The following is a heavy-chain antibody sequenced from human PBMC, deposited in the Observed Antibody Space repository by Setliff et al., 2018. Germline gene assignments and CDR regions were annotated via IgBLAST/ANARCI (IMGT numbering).Heavy chain of an antibody. V-gene: IGHV1-18*04. CDR1: GYPFTRYG. J-gene: IGHJ3*02. CDR2: IVTYNDDT. CDR3: ARHGSSGKFDASDI. Sequence: ASVKVSCKASGYPFTRYGVNWVRQAPGQGLEWMGRIVTYNDDTYYPRKFQGRVTMTTDTSTSTAYMELRSLTSDDTAVYYCARHGSSGKFDASDIWGQGTMVTVSS. D-gene: IGHD3-10*01.